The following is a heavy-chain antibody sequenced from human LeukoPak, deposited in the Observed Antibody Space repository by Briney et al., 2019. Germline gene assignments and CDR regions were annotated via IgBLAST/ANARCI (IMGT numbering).Heavy chain of an antibody. CDR3: ARHSSVPGTDY. V-gene: IGHV4-39*01. CDR2: IYDSGST. Sequence: SETLSLTCTVSAASIISSSYYWGWIRQPPGKGLEWIGSIYDSGSTYYNPSPKSRVTISVDTSKNQFSLKLSSVTAADTAVYYCARHSSVPGTDYWGQGTLVTVSS. D-gene: IGHD6-19*01. J-gene: IGHJ4*02. CDR1: AASIISSSYY.